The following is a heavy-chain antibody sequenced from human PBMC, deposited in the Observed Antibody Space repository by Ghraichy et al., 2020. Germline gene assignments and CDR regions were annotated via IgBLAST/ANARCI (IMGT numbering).Heavy chain of an antibody. J-gene: IGHJ4*02. D-gene: IGHD2-21*02. CDR3: ARRCHSTADVPY. CDR2: IYYSGST. CDR1: GGSISSSSYY. Sequence: SQTLSLTCTVSGGSISSSSYYWGWIRQPPGKGLEWIGSIYYSGSTYYNPSLKSRVTISVDTSKNQFSLKLSSVTAADTAVYYCARRCHSTADVPYWGQGTLVTVSS. V-gene: IGHV4-39*01.